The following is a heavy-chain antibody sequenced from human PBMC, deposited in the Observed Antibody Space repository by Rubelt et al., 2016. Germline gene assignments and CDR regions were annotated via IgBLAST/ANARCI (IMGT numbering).Heavy chain of an antibody. D-gene: IGHD4-17*01. CDR1: GGSFSGYY. J-gene: IGHJ5*02. CDR2: INHSGST. CDR3: ARGQDYGDYGGWFDP. V-gene: IGHV4-34*01. Sequence: QVQLQQWGAGLLKPSETLSLTCAVYGGSFSGYYWSWIRQPPGKGLEWIGEINHSGSTNYNPSLKCRVTISVDTSKNQFSLKRSSVTAADTAVYYCARGQDYGDYGGWFDPWGQGTLVTVSS.